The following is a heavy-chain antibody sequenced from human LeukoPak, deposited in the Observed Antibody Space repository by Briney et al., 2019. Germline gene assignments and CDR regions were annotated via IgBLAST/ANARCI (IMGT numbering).Heavy chain of an antibody. CDR3: AREGAPTVNFDY. J-gene: IGHJ4*02. D-gene: IGHD4-17*01. V-gene: IGHV1-2*02. CDR2: INPNSGGT. CDR1: GYTFTSYA. Sequence: ASVKVSCKASGYTFTSYAMNWVRQAPGQGLEWMGWINPNSGGTNYAQKFQGRVTMTRDTSISTAYMELSSLRSEDTAVYYCAREGAPTVNFDYWGQGTLVTVSS.